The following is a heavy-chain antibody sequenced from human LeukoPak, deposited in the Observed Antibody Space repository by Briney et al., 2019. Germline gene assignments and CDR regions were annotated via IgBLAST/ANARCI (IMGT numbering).Heavy chain of an antibody. Sequence: PGGSLRLSCAASGFTFTDYAMSWVRQVPGKGLEWVSTISSSGHSTYYTDSVKGRFTASRDNSENTVFLQMNSLRAEDTAIYNCAKDSSSSGWASTTDYWGQGTLVTVSS. CDR3: AKDSSSSGWASTTDY. CDR2: ISSSGHST. CDR1: GFTFTDYA. J-gene: IGHJ4*02. D-gene: IGHD6-19*01. V-gene: IGHV3-23*01.